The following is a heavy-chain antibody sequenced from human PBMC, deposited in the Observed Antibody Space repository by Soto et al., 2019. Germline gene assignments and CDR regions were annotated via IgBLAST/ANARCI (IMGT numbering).Heavy chain of an antibody. CDR3: AKGSIVVVPAAMPLDAFDI. CDR2: ISGSGGST. J-gene: IGHJ3*02. V-gene: IGHV3-23*01. CDR1: GFTFSSYA. D-gene: IGHD2-2*01. Sequence: GGSLRLSCAASGFTFSSYAMSWVRQAPGKGLEWVSAISGSGGSTYYADSVKGRFTISRDNSKNTLYLQMNSLRAEDTAVYYCAKGSIVVVPAAMPLDAFDIWGQGTMLTVSS.